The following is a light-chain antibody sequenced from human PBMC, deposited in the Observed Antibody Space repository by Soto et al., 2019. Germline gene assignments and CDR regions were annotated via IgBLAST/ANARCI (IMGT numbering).Light chain of an antibody. V-gene: IGKV3-11*01. CDR2: DAS. J-gene: IGKJ1*01. CDR1: QSVGTF. CDR3: QQCYNWHKWR. Sequence: IGLSNSPLTLSLSPTYIATLSFRSSQSVGTFFAWYQQKPGQAPRLLIYDASNRATGIPARFSGSGSGTDFTLTISSLEPEDFAVYYCQQCYNWHKWRLGHGTKVAIK.